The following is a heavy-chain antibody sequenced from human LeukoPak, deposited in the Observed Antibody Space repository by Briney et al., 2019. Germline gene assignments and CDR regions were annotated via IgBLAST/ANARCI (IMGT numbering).Heavy chain of an antibody. Sequence: GESLKISCEASGYRFAGYWIGWVRQMPGKGLEWMGIIYPGDSDAKYSPSFQGQVTISADKSTSTAYLQWSSLKASDTAMYYCAIDYYDSNGYYDFDCWGQGTLVTVSS. CDR1: GYRFAGYW. CDR2: IYPGDSDA. V-gene: IGHV5-51*01. CDR3: AIDYYDSNGYYDFDC. D-gene: IGHD3-22*01. J-gene: IGHJ4*02.